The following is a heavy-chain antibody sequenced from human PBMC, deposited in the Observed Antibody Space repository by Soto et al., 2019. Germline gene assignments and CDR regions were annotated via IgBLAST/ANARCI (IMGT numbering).Heavy chain of an antibody. J-gene: IGHJ4*02. CDR1: GGSVSSGSYY. CDR2: IYYSGST. V-gene: IGHV4-61*01. Sequence: SETLSLTCTVSGGSVSSGSYYWSWIRQPPGKGLEWIGYIYYSGSTNYNPSLTSRVTISVDTSKNQFSLKLSSVTAADTAVYECARVLRVVLPFDYWGQGPLVTVSS. D-gene: IGHD3-3*01. CDR3: ARVLRVVLPFDY.